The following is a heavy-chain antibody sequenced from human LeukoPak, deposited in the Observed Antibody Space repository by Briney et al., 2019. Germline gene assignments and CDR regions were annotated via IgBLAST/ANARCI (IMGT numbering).Heavy chain of an antibody. CDR3: TRDLMDYDVSTGLHHYYMDV. CDR2: ISGDGRNI. CDR1: GFTFRSYW. D-gene: IGHD3-9*01. V-gene: IGHV3-74*01. J-gene: IGHJ6*02. Sequence: GMSLRLSCVASGFTFRSYWMHWVRQDPRKGLVWVSRISGDGRNINYADSVRGRFTISRDNAKNTLYLQMNTLRVEDTAVYYCTRDLMDYDVSTGLHHYYMDVWGQGTTVTVSS.